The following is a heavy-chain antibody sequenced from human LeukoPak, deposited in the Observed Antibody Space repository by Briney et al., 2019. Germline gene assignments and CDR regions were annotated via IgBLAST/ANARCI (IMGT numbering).Heavy chain of an antibody. Sequence: PSETLSLTCTVSGGSISSYYWSWIRQPPGKGLEWIGSIYYSGSTYYNPSLKSRVTIPVDTSKSQFSLKLSSVTAADTAVYYCARHPRSYDSSGYYFFYYFDYWGQGTLVTVSS. CDR1: GGSISSYY. CDR2: IYYSGST. CDR3: ARHPRSYDSSGYYFFYYFDY. D-gene: IGHD3-22*01. V-gene: IGHV4-59*05. J-gene: IGHJ4*02.